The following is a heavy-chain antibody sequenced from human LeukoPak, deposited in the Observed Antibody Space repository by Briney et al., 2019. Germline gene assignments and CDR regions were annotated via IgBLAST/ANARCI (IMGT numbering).Heavy chain of an antibody. Sequence: AGGSLRLSCAASGFNFSKYWMTWVRQAPGKGLEWEANIKQDGSEKYYVDSVRGRLTISRDNAKNALYLQMNSLRAEDTAVYYCARGLFVVVITTDYYGLDVWGQGTTVTVSS. J-gene: IGHJ6*02. V-gene: IGHV3-7*01. CDR1: GFNFSKYW. D-gene: IGHD3-22*01. CDR3: ARGLFVVVITTDYYGLDV. CDR2: IKQDGSEK.